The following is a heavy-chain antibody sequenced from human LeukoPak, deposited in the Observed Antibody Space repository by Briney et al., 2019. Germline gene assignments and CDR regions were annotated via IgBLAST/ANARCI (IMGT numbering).Heavy chain of an antibody. Sequence: SGGSLRLSCAASGFTFSNAWMSWVRQAPGKGLEWVGRIKSKTDGGTTDYAAPVKGRFTISRDDSKNTLYLQMNSLKTEDTAVYYCTTDREWVLWFGDYGMDVWGKGTTVTVSS. CDR2: IKSKTDGGTT. D-gene: IGHD3-10*01. CDR3: TTDREWVLWFGDYGMDV. V-gene: IGHV3-15*01. CDR1: GFTFSNAW. J-gene: IGHJ6*04.